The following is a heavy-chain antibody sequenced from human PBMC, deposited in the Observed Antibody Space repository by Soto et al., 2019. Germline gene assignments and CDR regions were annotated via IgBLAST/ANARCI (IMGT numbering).Heavy chain of an antibody. V-gene: IGHV4-34*01. CDR2: INHSGST. D-gene: IGHD6-13*01. J-gene: IGHJ4*02. Sequence: SETLSLTCAVYGGSFSGYYWSWIRQPPGKGLEWIGEINHSGSTNYNPSLKSRVTISVDTSKNQFSLKLSSVTAADTAVYYCARVDLRNEQQLVNFGYWGKGTLVTVSS. CDR1: GGSFSGYY. CDR3: ARVDLRNEQQLVNFGY.